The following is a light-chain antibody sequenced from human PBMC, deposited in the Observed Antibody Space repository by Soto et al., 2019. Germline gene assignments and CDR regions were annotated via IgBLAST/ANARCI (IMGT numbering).Light chain of an antibody. Sequence: QPVLTQSPSASASLGASVKLTCTLSSGHSSYAIAWHQQQPEKGPRYLMKLDSDGSHTKGDAIPDLFSGSSSGAERYLTISSLQSDDEADYYCQTWGTGIHVVFGGGTKLTVL. CDR3: QTWGTGIHVV. J-gene: IGLJ2*01. CDR2: LDSDGSH. V-gene: IGLV4-69*01. CDR1: SGHSSYA.